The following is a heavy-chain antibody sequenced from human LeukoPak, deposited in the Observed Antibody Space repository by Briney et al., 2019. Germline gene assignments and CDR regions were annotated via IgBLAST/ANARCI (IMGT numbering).Heavy chain of an antibody. CDR1: GLITDDYA. CDR3: VRESETSGWFDH. Sequence: GGSLRLSCAAPGLITDDYAIHWVRQAPGKGLEWVSLISGDGGSTFYADSVRGRFTISRDNSKNSLSLQMSSPRSEDTALYFCVRESETSGWFDHWGQGTLVTVSS. J-gene: IGHJ5*02. D-gene: IGHD6-25*01. CDR2: ISGDGGST. V-gene: IGHV3-43*02.